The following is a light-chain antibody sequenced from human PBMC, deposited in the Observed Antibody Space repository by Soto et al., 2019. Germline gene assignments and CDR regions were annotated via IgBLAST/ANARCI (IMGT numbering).Light chain of an antibody. CDR1: QSVSSNY. J-gene: IGKJ1*01. Sequence: EIVLTQSPGTLSLSPGERATLSCRASQSVSSNYLAWYQQKPGQAPRLLIYGASSRATGIPDRFSGSGSGTDFTLTISRLEPEDFAVFFCQDYDSSPPTFGQGTKVEIK. CDR2: GAS. V-gene: IGKV3-20*01. CDR3: QDYDSSPPT.